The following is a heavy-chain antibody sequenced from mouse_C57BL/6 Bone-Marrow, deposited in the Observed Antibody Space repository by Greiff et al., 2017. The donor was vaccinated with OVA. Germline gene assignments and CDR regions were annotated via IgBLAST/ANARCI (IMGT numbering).Heavy chain of an antibody. D-gene: IGHD4-1*01. V-gene: IGHV5-9-1*02. Sequence: DVMLVESGEGLVKPGGSLKLSCAASGFTFSSYAMSWVRQTPEKRLEWVAYISSGGDYIYYADTVKGRFTISRDNARNTLYLQMSSLKSEDTAMYYCTRELGGGFAYWGQGTLVTVSA. J-gene: IGHJ3*01. CDR2: ISSGGDYI. CDR3: TRELGGGFAY. CDR1: GFTFSSYA.